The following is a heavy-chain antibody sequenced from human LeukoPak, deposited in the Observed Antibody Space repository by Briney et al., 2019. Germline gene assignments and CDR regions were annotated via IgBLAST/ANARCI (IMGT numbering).Heavy chain of an antibody. J-gene: IGHJ4*02. CDR2: ISSSGTTI. D-gene: IGHD2-2*01. V-gene: IGHV3-48*03. CDR3: ARRYCSSTSCLIDY. CDR1: GFTFSSYE. Sequence: PGGSLRLSCAASGFTFSSYEMNWVRQAPGKGLEWVSYISSSGTTIYYADSVKGRFTISRDNAKNSLYLQMNSLRAEDAVVYYCARRYCSSTSCLIDYWGQGTLVTVSS.